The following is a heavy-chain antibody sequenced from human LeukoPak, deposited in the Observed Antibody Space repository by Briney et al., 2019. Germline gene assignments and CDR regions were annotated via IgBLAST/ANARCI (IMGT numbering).Heavy chain of an antibody. CDR3: ARERSEAFDI. CDR1: NFPFSSFS. Sequence: GGPLRLPCAPSNFPFSSFSLNWVRQAPGRGLEWVSSIGSSSTSIYYAGSVKGRFTISRDNAKNSLYLQMNSLRAEDSAVYYCARERSEAFDIWGQGTMVTVSS. J-gene: IGHJ3*02. V-gene: IGHV3-21*01. CDR2: IGSSSTSI.